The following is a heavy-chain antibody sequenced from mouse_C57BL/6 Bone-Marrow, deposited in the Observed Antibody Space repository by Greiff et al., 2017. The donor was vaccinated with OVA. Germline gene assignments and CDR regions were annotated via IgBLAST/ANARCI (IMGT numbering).Heavy chain of an antibody. CDR1: GYTFTSYW. Sequence: QVHVKQSGAELAKPGASVKLSCKASGYTFTSYWMHWVKQRPGQGLEWIGYINPSSGYTKYNQKFKDKATLTADKSSSTAYMQLSSLTYEDSAVYYCALLQKGFAYWGQGTLVTVSA. CDR2: INPSSGYT. CDR3: ALLQKGFAY. J-gene: IGHJ3*01. V-gene: IGHV1-7*01. D-gene: IGHD1-1*01.